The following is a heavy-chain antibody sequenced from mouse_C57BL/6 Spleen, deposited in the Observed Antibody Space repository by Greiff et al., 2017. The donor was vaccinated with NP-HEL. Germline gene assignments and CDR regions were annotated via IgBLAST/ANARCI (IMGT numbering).Heavy chain of an antibody. J-gene: IGHJ2*01. CDR2: ISSGSSTI. CDR1: GFTFSDYG. D-gene: IGHD1-1*01. V-gene: IGHV5-17*01. Sequence: EVQRVESGGGLVKPGGSLTLSCAASGFTFSDYGMHWVRQAPDKGLEWVAYISSGSSTIYYADTVKDRFTISRDNAKNPLFLQMTSLRSEDTAMYYCARGGYYGSSYNGFDYWGQGTTLTVAS. CDR3: ARGGYYGSSYNGFDY.